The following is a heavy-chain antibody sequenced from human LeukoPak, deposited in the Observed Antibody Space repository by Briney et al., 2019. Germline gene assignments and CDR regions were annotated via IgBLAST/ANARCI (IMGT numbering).Heavy chain of an antibody. CDR2: IIPILGIA. V-gene: IGHV1-69*04. J-gene: IGHJ4*02. D-gene: IGHD6-13*01. CDR1: GGTFSSYA. CDR3: ARDRRSRSWYYADY. Sequence: SVKVSCKASGGTFSSYAISWVRQAPGQGLEWMGRIIPILGIANYAQKFQGRVTITADKSTSTAYMELSSLRSEDTAVYYCARDRRSRSWYYADYWGQGTLVTVSS.